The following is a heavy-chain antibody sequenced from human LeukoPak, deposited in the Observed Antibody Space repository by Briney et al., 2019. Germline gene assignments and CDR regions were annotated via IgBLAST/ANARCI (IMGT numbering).Heavy chain of an antibody. CDR3: ASGGPYSSRPFDY. CDR2: INHSGST. D-gene: IGHD6-13*01. J-gene: IGHJ4*02. CDR1: GGSFSGYS. Sequence: PSETLSLTCAVYGGSFSGYSWSWIRQPPGKGLEWIGEINHSGSTNYNPSLKSRVTISVDTSKNQFSLKLSSVTAADTAVYYCASGGPYSSRPFDYWGQGTLVTVSS. V-gene: IGHV4-34*01.